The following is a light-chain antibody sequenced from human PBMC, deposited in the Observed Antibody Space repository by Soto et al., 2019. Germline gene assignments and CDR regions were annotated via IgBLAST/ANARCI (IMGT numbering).Light chain of an antibody. Sequence: QSVLTQPASVSGSPGQSITISCTGTSSDIGSYNYVSWFQQHPGKAPKLMTYEVSNRPSGVSNRFSGSKSGNTASLTISGLQAEDEADYYCSSYTSSNTLIFGGGTQLTVL. CDR2: EVS. CDR3: SSYTSSNTLI. CDR1: SSDIGSYNY. J-gene: IGLJ2*01. V-gene: IGLV2-14*01.